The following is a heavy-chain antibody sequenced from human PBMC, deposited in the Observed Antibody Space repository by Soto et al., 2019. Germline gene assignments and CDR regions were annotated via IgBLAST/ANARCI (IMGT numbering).Heavy chain of an antibody. V-gene: IGHV4-39*01. J-gene: IGHJ5*02. Sequence: SETLSLTCTVSGASVRSSSYYWGWIRQSPGKGLEWIGSIYFSGTTYYNPSLKSRVIMSVDTSKDQFSLKMSSVTAADTAVYYCARGDFGSGSYYNPTPTWFDPWGQGALVTVSS. CDR1: GASVRSSSYY. CDR3: ARGDFGSGSYYNPTPTWFDP. D-gene: IGHD3-10*01. CDR2: IYFSGTT.